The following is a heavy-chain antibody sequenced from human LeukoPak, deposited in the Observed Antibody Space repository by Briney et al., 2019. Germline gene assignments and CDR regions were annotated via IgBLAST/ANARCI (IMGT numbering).Heavy chain of an antibody. J-gene: IGHJ4*02. V-gene: IGHV4-34*01. CDR2: INHSGST. CDR1: GGSFSGYY. D-gene: IGHD3-3*01. CDR3: ARTYDFWTRYDY. Sequence: SDTLSLTCAVYGGSFSGYYWSWIRQPPGKGLEWIGEINHSGSTNYNPSLKSRVTISVDTSKNQFSLKLSSVTAADTAVYYCARTYDFWTRYDYWGQGTLVTVSS.